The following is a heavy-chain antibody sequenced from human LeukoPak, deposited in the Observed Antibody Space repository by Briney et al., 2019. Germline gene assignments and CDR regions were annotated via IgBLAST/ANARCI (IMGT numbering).Heavy chain of an antibody. Sequence: ASVKVSCKASGYTFTGYYMHWVRQAPGQGLEWMGWINPKTGVTDYAQKFQGRVTMTRDTSIRTAHMELSSLRSDDTAVYYCAREGVDSYDDAFDIWGQGTMVTVSS. CDR3: AREGVDSYDDAFDI. CDR2: INPKTGVT. CDR1: GYTFTGYY. D-gene: IGHD5-12*01. V-gene: IGHV1-2*02. J-gene: IGHJ3*02.